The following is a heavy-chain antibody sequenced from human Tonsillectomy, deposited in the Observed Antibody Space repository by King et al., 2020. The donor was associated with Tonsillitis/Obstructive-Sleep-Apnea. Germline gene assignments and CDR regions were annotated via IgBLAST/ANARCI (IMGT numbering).Heavy chain of an antibody. Sequence: VQLVESGGGLVQPGGSLRLSCAASGLAVSSNYMSWVRQAPGKGLEWVSVIYSGGSTYYGDSVKGRFTISRDNSKNTVYLQMNSLRVEEPAVYYCAGGVVIAILDYWGQGALVTVSS. V-gene: IGHV3-66*01. D-gene: IGHD2-21*01. CDR2: IYSGGST. CDR1: GLAVSSNY. CDR3: AGGVVIAILDY. J-gene: IGHJ4*02.